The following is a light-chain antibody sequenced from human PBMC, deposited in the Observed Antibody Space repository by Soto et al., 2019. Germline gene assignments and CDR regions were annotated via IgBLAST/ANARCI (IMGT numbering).Light chain of an antibody. CDR3: QQYDDSMT. CDR2: GAS. J-gene: IGKJ5*01. CDR1: QSVSSN. Sequence: EIVLTQSPATLSVSPGGRSNLSCRASQSVSSNLAWYQQKPGQAPRLLIYGASTRATGIPDRLSGSGSGTEFTLTISRLEPEDFAVYHCQQYDDSMTFGHGTRLEIK. V-gene: IGKV3-20*01.